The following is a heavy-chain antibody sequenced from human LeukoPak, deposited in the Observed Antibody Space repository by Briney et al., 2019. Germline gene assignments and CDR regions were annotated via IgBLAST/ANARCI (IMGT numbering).Heavy chain of an antibody. J-gene: IGHJ4*02. CDR2: INPKRGGT. CDR3: ALLWFGELWTKDY. D-gene: IGHD3-10*01. V-gene: IGHV1-2*06. Sequence: ASVKVSCKASGYIFTDYYMHWVRQAPGQGLEWMGRINPKRGGTNYAQKFQGRVTLTRDTSIGTAHMELSRLTSDDTAVYYCALLWFGELWTKDYWGQGTLVTVSS. CDR1: GYIFTDYY.